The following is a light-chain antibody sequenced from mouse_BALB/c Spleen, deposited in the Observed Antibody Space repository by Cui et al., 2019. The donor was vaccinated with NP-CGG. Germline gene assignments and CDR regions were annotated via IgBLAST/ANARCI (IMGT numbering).Light chain of an antibody. J-gene: IGLJ1*01. V-gene: IGLV1*01. CDR1: TGVVTTSNY. CDR2: GTN. CDR3: ALWYSNHWV. Sequence: PVVTQEPAPTTSPGETVTLTCRSSTGVVTTSNYANWVQEKPDHLFTGLIGGTNNRAPGVPARFSGSLIGDKAALTITGAQTEDEAIYFCALWYSNHWVFGGGTKLTVL.